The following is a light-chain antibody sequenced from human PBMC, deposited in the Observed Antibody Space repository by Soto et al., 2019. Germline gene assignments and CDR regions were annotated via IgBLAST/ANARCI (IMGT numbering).Light chain of an antibody. CDR2: DAS. Sequence: EIVLTQSPATLYLSPGERDTLSGRATQSVSSYLAWYQQKPGQAPMLLISDASNKATGIPARFSGRGSGTDFPLTISSLEPEDFAVYYCQQRSNWPTFGGGTKVEIK. V-gene: IGKV3-11*01. J-gene: IGKJ4*01. CDR1: QSVSSY. CDR3: QQRSNWPT.